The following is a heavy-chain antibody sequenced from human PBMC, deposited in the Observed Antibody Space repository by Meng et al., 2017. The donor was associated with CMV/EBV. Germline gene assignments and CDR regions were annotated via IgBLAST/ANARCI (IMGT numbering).Heavy chain of an antibody. CDR2: IYPGDSET. CDR1: GYSFTNYW. CDR3: TRSYDFWGGYFPDAFDV. J-gene: IGHJ3*01. V-gene: IGHV5-51*01. Sequence: KVSCKGSGYSFTNYWIGWVRQTPGKGLEWMGIIYPGDSETRYSPSFQGQVTISVDRSITTAYLQWSSLKASDTAMYYCTRSYDFWGGYFPDAFDVWGQGTMVTVSS. D-gene: IGHD3-3*01.